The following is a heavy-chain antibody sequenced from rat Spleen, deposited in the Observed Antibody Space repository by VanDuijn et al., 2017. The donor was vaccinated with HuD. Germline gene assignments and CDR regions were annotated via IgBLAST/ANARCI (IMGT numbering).Heavy chain of an antibody. Sequence: EVQLVESGGGLVQPGRSLTLSCAASGFTFSDYYMAWVRQAPTKGLEWVATLSYDGSITYYRDSVKGRFTISRNNAKSTLYLQMESLRSEDTATYYCARRLVTTVPDYWCQGVMFTVSS. CDR2: LSYDGSIT. D-gene: IGHD1-1*01. J-gene: IGHJ2*01. CDR1: GFTFSDYY. CDR3: ARRLVTTVPDY. V-gene: IGHV5-29*01.